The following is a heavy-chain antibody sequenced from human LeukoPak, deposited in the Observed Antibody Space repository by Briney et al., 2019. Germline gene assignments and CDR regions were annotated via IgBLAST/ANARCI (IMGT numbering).Heavy chain of an antibody. J-gene: IGHJ4*02. CDR1: GGSISSSSYS. CDR2: IYYSGST. Sequence: PSETLSLTCTVSGGSISSSSYSWGWIRQPPGKGLEWIGSIYYSGSTYYNPSLKSRVTISVDTSKNPFSLKLSSVTAADTAVYYCARHYSRDGYNFGPDYWGRGTLVTVSS. CDR3: ARHYSRDGYNFGPDY. V-gene: IGHV4-39*01. D-gene: IGHD5-24*01.